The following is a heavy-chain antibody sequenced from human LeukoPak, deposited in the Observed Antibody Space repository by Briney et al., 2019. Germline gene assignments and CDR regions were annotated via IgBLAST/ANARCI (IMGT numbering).Heavy chain of an antibody. J-gene: IGHJ4*02. CDR2: INHSGST. V-gene: IGHV4-34*01. D-gene: IGHD2-15*01. Sequence: SETLSLTCAVYGGSFSGYYWSWIRQPPGKGLEWIGEINHSGSTNYNPSLKSRVTISVDTSKNQFSLKLSSVTAANTAVYYCASGGLVVRRGFDYWGQGTWSPSPQ. CDR1: GGSFSGYY. CDR3: ASGGLVVRRGFDY.